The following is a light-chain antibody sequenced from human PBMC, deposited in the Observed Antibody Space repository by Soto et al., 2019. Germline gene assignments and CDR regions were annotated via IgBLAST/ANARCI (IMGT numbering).Light chain of an antibody. CDR1: QSVSSY. V-gene: IGKV3-11*01. CDR3: QQRSNWPRT. J-gene: IGKJ2*01. CDR2: DAS. Sequence: EIVVTQSPATLSLSPGERATLSCRASQSVSSYLAWYQQKPGQAPRLLIYDASNRATGIPARFSGSGSGTDFTLTISSLEPEDFAVYYGQQRSNWPRTFGQGTKLEIK.